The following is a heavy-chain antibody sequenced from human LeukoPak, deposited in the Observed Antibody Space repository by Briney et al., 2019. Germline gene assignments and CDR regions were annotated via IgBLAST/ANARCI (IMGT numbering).Heavy chain of an antibody. D-gene: IGHD6-19*01. CDR2: IYHGGST. CDR1: GGSISSSNW. J-gene: IGHJ4*02. CDR3: ARPLAGSSVWRSFDY. Sequence: SGTLSLTCAVSGGSISSSNWWRWVRQPPGKGLEWIGEIYHGGSTNYNPSLKSRVTISVDMSKNQFSLKLSSVTAADTAVHYCARPLAGSSVWRSFDYWGQGALVTVSS. V-gene: IGHV4-4*02.